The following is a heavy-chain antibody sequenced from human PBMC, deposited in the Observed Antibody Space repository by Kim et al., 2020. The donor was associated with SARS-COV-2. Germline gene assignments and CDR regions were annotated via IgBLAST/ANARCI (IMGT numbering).Heavy chain of an antibody. V-gene: IGHV4-39*01. CDR2: IYYSGST. D-gene: IGHD3-3*01. CDR1: GGSISSSSYY. Sequence: SETLSLTCTVSGGSISSSSYYWGWIRQPPGKGLEWIGSIYYSGSTYYNPSLKSRVTISVDTSKNQFSLKLSSVTAADTAVYYCAIQEWSLGWFDPWGQGTLVTVSS. CDR3: AIQEWSLGWFDP. J-gene: IGHJ5*02.